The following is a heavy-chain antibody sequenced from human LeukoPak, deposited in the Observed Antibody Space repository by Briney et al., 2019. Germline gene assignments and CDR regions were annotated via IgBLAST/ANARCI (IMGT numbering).Heavy chain of an antibody. CDR3: ARGLSSSDPFDY. Sequence: GGSLRLSCAASGFTFSSYSMNWVRQAPGKGLEWVSSISSSSSYIYYADSVKGRFTISRDNAKNSLYLQMNSLRSEDTAVYYCARGLSSSDPFDYWGQGTLVTVSS. V-gene: IGHV3-21*04. D-gene: IGHD3-10*02. CDR2: ISSSSSYI. CDR1: GFTFSSYS. J-gene: IGHJ4*02.